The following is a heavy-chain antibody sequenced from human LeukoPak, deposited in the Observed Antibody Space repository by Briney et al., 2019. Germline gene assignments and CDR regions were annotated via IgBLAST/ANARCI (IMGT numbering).Heavy chain of an antibody. CDR1: GFTFSSYG. V-gene: IGHV3-30*02. CDR2: IRYDGGNK. D-gene: IGHD5-18*01. J-gene: IGHJ6*02. Sequence: GGSLRLSCAASGFTFSSYGMHWARQAPGKGLEWVAFIRYDGGNKYYADSVKGRFTISRDNSKNTLYLQMNSLRAEDTAVYYCAKVDTAMVQYYYYGMDVWGQGTTVTVSS. CDR3: AKVDTAMVQYYYYGMDV.